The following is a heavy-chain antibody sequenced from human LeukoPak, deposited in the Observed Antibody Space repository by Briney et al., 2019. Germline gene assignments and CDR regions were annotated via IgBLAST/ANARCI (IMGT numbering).Heavy chain of an antibody. CDR3: ASVGIKAAVPSDY. V-gene: IGHV4-30-4*07. Sequence: SETLSLTCLVSGASSSSADHYWTWIRQPPGKGLEWVGYIYFSGSTYYNPSLKGRATISLDTSKSRFSLKMTSVTAADTAVYFCASVGIKAAVPSDYWGQGALVTVSS. D-gene: IGHD6-13*01. CDR2: IYFSGST. CDR1: GASSSSADHY. J-gene: IGHJ4*02.